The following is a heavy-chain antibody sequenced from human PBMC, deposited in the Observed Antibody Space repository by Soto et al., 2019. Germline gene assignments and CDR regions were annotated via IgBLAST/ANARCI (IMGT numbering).Heavy chain of an antibody. V-gene: IGHV4-39*01. CDR3: ARRGELAIAPAGTGYYHYGMDV. CDR1: GGSISSSSYY. CDR2: IYYSGST. D-gene: IGHD6-13*01. Sequence: SETLSLTCTVSGGSISSSSYYWGWIRQPPGKGLEWIGSIYYSGSTYYNPSLKSRVTISVDTSKNQFSLKLSSVTAADTAVYYCARRGELAIAPAGTGYYHYGMDVWGQGTTVTVSS. J-gene: IGHJ6*02.